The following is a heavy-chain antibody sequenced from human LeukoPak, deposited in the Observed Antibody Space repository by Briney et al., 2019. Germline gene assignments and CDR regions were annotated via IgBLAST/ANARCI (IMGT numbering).Heavy chain of an antibody. D-gene: IGHD6-19*01. CDR3: AREGRGWYEGV. Sequence: SSETLSLTCTVSGDLFSAYHWNWIRQAPGKGLEFIGYIYSTGTTNYNPSLESRATISLHTSKNQFSLKLSSVTAADTAVYYCAREGRGWYEGVWGQGTLVTVSS. V-gene: IGHV4-59*12. CDR2: IYSTGTT. CDR1: GDLFSAYH. J-gene: IGHJ4*02.